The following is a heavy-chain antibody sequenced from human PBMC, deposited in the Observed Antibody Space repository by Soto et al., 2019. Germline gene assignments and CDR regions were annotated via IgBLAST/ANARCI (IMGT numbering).Heavy chain of an antibody. V-gene: IGHV3-73*01. CDR3: TSYRDRIRYYYYGMDV. CDR2: IRSKANSYAT. CDR1: GFTFSGSA. J-gene: IGHJ6*02. D-gene: IGHD4-4*01. Sequence: GGSLRLSCAASGFTFSGSAMHWVRQASGKGLEWVGRIRSKANSYATAYAASVKGRFTISRDDSKNTAYLQMNSLKTEDTAVYYCTSYRDRIRYYYYGMDVWGQGTTVTVSS.